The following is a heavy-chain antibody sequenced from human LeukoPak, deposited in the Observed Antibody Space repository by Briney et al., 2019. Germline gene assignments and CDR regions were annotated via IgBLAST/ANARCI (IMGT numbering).Heavy chain of an antibody. J-gene: IGHJ4*02. V-gene: IGHV4-59*01. CDR3: ASSYGSGRRRHFDY. CDR1: GGSISSYY. D-gene: IGHD3-10*01. CDR2: IYYSGST. Sequence: SETLSLTCTVSGGSISSYYWSWIRQPPGKGLEWIGYIYYSGSTNYNPSLKSRVTISVDTSKNQFSLKLSSVTAADTAVYYCASSYGSGRRRHFDYWGQGTLVTVSS.